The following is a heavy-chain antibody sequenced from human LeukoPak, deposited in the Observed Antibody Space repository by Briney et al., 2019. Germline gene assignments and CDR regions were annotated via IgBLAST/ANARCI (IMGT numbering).Heavy chain of an antibody. Sequence: PGGSLRLSCAASGFTFSSYSMNWVRQAPGKGLEWVSSISSSSSYIYYADSVKGRFTISRDNAKNSLYLQMNSLRAEDTAVYYRARATYYYGSGSYFKDFYYYYGMDVWGQGTTVTVSS. D-gene: IGHD3-10*01. CDR3: ARATYYYGSGSYFKDFYYYYGMDV. J-gene: IGHJ6*02. CDR1: GFTFSSYS. CDR2: ISSSSSYI. V-gene: IGHV3-21*01.